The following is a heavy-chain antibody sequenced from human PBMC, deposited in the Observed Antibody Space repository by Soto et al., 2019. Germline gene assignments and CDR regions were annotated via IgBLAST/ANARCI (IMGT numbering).Heavy chain of an antibody. J-gene: IGHJ6*02. D-gene: IGHD1-26*01. V-gene: IGHV4-61*01. CDR3: ARVGSSCHSGGCYYYYGLGV. Sequence: QVRLQESGPGLVKPSETLSLSCLVSGDSVGNGPYYWSWIRQSPGEGLEWIAYIYYSGGTNVTPSLESRVNTSIDLSKNPFFLALRSVTAADAAVYFCARVGSSCHSGGCYYYYGLGVWGQGTTVAISS. CDR1: GDSVGNGPYY. CDR2: IYYSGGT.